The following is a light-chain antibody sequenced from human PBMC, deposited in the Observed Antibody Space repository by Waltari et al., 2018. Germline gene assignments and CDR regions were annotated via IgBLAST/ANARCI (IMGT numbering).Light chain of an antibody. J-gene: IGLJ1*01. CDR1: SSNIGTNS. CDR3: ATWDDTLDIYV. V-gene: IGLV1-44*01. CDR2: RSS. Sequence: QSVLTQPPSASGTPGQTVTISCSGSSSNIGTNSVNWYQQFPGQAPKLLIYRSSDRPSGVPGRFSGSGSGPSASLAISGLQSEDEAEYYCATWDDTLDIYVFGAGTRLTVL.